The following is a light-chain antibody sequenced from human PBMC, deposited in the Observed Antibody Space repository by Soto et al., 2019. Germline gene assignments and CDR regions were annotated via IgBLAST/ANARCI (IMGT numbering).Light chain of an antibody. CDR3: QQCNSYWGS. CDR2: KAS. J-gene: IGKJ1*01. CDR1: QSIGNW. V-gene: IGKV1-5*03. Sequence: DIQMTQSPSTLSASVGDRVTITCRASQSIGNWLAWYQQKPGKTPKLLIYKASSLESGVPSRFSGSGSGTEFTLTISSLQPDDFATYYSQQCNSYWGSFGQGTKVEI.